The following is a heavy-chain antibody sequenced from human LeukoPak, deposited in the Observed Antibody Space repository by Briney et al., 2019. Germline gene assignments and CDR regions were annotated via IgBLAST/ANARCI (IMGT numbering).Heavy chain of an antibody. D-gene: IGHD1-26*01. J-gene: IGHJ3*02. V-gene: IGHV3-49*04. CDR1: GFTFGDYA. CDR3: TRGAGATGDDAFDI. Sequence: GGSLRLSCTASGFTFGDYAMSWVRQAPGKGLEWVGFIRSKAYGGTTEYAASVKGRFTISRDDSKSIAYLQMNSLKTEDTAVYYCTRGAGATGDDAFDIWGQGTMVTVSS. CDR2: IRSKAYGGTT.